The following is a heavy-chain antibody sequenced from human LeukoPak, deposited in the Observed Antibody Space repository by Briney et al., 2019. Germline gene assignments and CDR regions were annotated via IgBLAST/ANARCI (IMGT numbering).Heavy chain of an antibody. V-gene: IGHV1-18*04. CDR3: ASLNWNDVVY. CDR2: ISAYNGNT. Sequence: ASVKVSCKASGYTFTSYYMHWVRQAPGQGLEWMGWISAYNGNTNYAQKLQGRVTMTTDTSTSTAYMELRSLRSDDTAVYYCASLNWNDVVYWGQGTLVTVSS. D-gene: IGHD1-20*01. CDR1: GYTFTSYY. J-gene: IGHJ4*02.